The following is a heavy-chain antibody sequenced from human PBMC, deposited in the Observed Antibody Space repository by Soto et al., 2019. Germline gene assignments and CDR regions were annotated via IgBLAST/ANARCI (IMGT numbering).Heavy chain of an antibody. CDR2: IYTSGST. V-gene: IGHV4-4*07. D-gene: IGHD6-6*01. Sequence: SETLSLTCTVSGGSISSYYWSWIRQPAGKGLEWIGRIYTSGSTNYNPSLKSRVTMSVDTSKNQFSLKLSSVTAADTAVYYCARDVYSSSSVYFDYWGQGTLVTVCS. J-gene: IGHJ4*02. CDR1: GGSISSYY. CDR3: ARDVYSSSSVYFDY.